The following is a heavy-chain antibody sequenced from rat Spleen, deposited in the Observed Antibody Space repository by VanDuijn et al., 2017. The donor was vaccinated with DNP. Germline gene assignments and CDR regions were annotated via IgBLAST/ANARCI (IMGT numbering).Heavy chain of an antibody. CDR1: GFTFSNYD. Sequence: EVQLVESGGGLVQPGRSLKLSCAASGFTFSNYDMAWVRQAPTKGLVWVASISPSGGSTYYRDSVKGRFTVSRDNAKSSLHLQMDSLRSEDTATYSCTRHGEVHLRYAMDAWGQGTSVTVSS. D-gene: IGHD1-5*01. CDR3: TRHGEVHLRYAMDA. CDR2: ISPSGGST. V-gene: IGHV5-25*01. J-gene: IGHJ4*01.